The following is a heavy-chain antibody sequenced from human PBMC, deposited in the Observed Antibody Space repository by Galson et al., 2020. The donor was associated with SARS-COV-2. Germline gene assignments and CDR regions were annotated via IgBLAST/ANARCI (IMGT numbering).Heavy chain of an antibody. CDR3: TRERGYSYGYSDY. Sequence: NSGGSLRLSCEASGLTLSSYSMNWVRQAPGKGLEWASSISGTSTNIYYADSVKVRFTISRDNAKNSLYLQMNSLGTEDTAVYYCTRERGYSYGYSDYWGQGTLVTVSS. V-gene: IGHV3-21*06. J-gene: IGHJ4*02. D-gene: IGHD5-18*01. CDR2: ISGTSTNI. CDR1: GLTLSSYS.